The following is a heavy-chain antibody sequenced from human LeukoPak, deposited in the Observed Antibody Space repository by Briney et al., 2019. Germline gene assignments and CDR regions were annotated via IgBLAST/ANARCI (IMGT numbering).Heavy chain of an antibody. J-gene: IGHJ4*02. CDR3: ARGPNWDFDY. CDR2: IYHSGST. D-gene: IGHD7-27*01. V-gene: IGHV4-30-2*01. CDR1: GGSISSGGSY. Sequence: SETLSLTCTVSGGSISSGGSYWSWIRQPPGKGLEWIGYIYHSGSTYYKPSLKSRVTISMDRSKNQFSLKLSSVTAADTAVYYCARGPNWDFDYWGQGILVTVSS.